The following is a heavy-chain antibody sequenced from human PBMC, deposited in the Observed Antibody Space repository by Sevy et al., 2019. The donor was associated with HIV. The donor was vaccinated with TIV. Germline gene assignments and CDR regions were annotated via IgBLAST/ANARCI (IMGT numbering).Heavy chain of an antibody. CDR3: ARAGGSTDWRMDV. V-gene: IGHV4-59*01. CDR1: GGSISSYY. D-gene: IGHD2-2*01. Sequence: SETLSLTCTVSGGSISSYYWNWIRQPPGKGLEWIGYIYYSGRTNYNPSLKSRVTISVDTSKNQFSLKLSSVTAADTAVYYCARAGGSTDWRMDVWGQGTTVTVSS. CDR2: IYYSGRT. J-gene: IGHJ6*02.